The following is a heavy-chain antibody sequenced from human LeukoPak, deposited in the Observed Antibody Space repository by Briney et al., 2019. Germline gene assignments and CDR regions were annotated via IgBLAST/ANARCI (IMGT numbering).Heavy chain of an antibody. CDR2: ISWNSGSI. V-gene: IGHV3-9*01. CDR1: GFTFDDYA. Sequence: QTGGSLRLSCAASGFTFDDYAMHWVRQAPGKGLEWVSGISWNSGSIGYADSVKGRFTISRDNAKNSLYLQMNSLRAEDTALYYCAKDIKSSGSLEYYFDYWGQGTLVTVSS. D-gene: IGHD6-19*01. CDR3: AKDIKSSGSLEYYFDY. J-gene: IGHJ4*02.